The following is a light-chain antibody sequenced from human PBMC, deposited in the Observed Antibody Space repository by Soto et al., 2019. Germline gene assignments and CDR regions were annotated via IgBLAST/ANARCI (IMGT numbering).Light chain of an antibody. CDR2: EVT. V-gene: IGLV2-14*01. J-gene: IGLJ3*02. Sequence: QSALTQPASVSGSPGQSITISCTGTSSDIGESNYVSWYQQHPGRAPRLLIYEVTNRPSGVSSRFSGSKSGNTASLTISGLQAEDEGDYYCSSYTTSDTWVFGGGTQLTVL. CDR1: SSDIGESNY. CDR3: SSYTTSDTWV.